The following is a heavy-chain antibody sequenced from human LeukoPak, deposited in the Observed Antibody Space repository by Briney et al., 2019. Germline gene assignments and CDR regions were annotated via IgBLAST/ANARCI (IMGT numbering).Heavy chain of an antibody. CDR3: ARDQTTPYSSGWLDY. J-gene: IGHJ4*02. CDR2: IYYSGRT. D-gene: IGHD6-19*01. V-gene: IGHV4-59*01. CDR1: GGSISSYH. Sequence: SETLSLTCTVSGGSISSYHWSWIRQPPGKGLEWIGYIYYSGRTSYNPSLESRVTISIDTSKQHFSLKLSSVTAADTALYYCARDQTTPYSSGWLDYWGQGTLVTVSS.